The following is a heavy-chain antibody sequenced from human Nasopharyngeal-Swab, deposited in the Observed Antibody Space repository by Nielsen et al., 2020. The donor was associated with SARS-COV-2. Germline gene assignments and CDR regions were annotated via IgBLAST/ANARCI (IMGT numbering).Heavy chain of an antibody. CDR1: GFTFSSFG. D-gene: IGHD6-13*01. CDR2: IAHDASNE. CDR3: ARSSSWALEY. V-gene: IGHV3-30*03. J-gene: IGHJ4*02. Sequence: GGSLRLSCAASGFTFSSFGMHWVRQAPGKGLEWVAFIAHDASNEYYGDSVKGRFSISRDSSKNTLYLQMNNVRAEDTAVYYCARSSSWALEYWGQGTPVTVSA.